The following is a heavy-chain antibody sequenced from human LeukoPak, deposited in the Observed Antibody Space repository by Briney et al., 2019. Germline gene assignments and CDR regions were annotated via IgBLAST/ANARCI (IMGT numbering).Heavy chain of an antibody. J-gene: IGHJ4*02. D-gene: IGHD1-26*01. CDR2: ISYDGSNK. Sequence: GGSLRLSCAASRFTFSSYGMHWVRQAPGKGLEWVAVISYDGSNKYYADSVKGRFTISRDNSKNTLYLQMNSLRAEDTAVYYCAKSDTPVGATDYWGQGTLVTVSS. CDR1: RFTFSSYG. CDR3: AKSDTPVGATDY. V-gene: IGHV3-30*18.